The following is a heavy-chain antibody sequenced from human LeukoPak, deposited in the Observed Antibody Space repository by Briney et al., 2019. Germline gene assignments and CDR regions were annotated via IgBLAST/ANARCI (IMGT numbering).Heavy chain of an antibody. V-gene: IGHV5-51*01. CDR1: GYSFTSYW. Sequence: GESLKISCKGSGYSFTSYWIGWVRQMPGKGLEWMGIIYPGYSDTRYSPSFQGQVTISADKSISTAYLQWSSLKASDTAMYYCASTFNGGNSFLRQDEYWYFDLWGRGTLVTVSS. CDR3: ASTFNGGNSFLRQDEYWYFDL. D-gene: IGHD4-23*01. J-gene: IGHJ2*01. CDR2: IYPGYSDT.